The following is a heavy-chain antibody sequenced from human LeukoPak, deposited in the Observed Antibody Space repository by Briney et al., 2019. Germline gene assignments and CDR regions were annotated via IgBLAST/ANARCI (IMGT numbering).Heavy chain of an antibody. J-gene: IGHJ5*02. CDR3: ARDFRSDFPIWFDP. D-gene: IGHD3-3*01. V-gene: IGHV3-23*01. Sequence: GGSLRLSCAASGFTFSSYAMTWVRQAPGKGLEWVSAITGSGARTFYADPVKGRFTVSRDNAKNTLYLQMNSLSAEDAAVYYCARDFRSDFPIWFDPWGRGALVTVSS. CDR1: GFTFSSYA. CDR2: ITGSGART.